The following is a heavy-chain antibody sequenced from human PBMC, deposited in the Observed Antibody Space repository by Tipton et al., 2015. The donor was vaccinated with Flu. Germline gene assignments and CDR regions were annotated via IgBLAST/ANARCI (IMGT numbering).Heavy chain of an antibody. D-gene: IGHD3-9*01. CDR2: IWYDGSNK. Sequence: SLRLSCAASGFTFSSYAMHWVRQAPGKGLEWVAGIWYDGSNKYYADSVKGRFTISRDNSKNTLYLQMNSLSAEDTAVYYCARGYDILTDGGGYFDYWGQGTLVTVSS. V-gene: IGHV3-33*01. CDR3: ARGYDILTDGGGYFDY. CDR1: GFTFSSYA. J-gene: IGHJ4*02.